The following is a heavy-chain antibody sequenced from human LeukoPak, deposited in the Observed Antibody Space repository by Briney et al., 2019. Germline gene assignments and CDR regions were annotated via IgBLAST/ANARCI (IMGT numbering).Heavy chain of an antibody. V-gene: IGHV3-21*01. CDR1: GFTFSSYT. D-gene: IGHD6-13*01. Sequence: PGGSLRLSCAPSGFTFSSYTMNWVRQAPGKGLEWVSSISSSSSYIYYADSVKGRFTISRDNAKNSLYLQMNGLRAEDTAVYYCARATAAGPSYYFDYWGQGTLVTVSS. CDR2: ISSSSSYI. CDR3: ARATAAGPSYYFDY. J-gene: IGHJ4*02.